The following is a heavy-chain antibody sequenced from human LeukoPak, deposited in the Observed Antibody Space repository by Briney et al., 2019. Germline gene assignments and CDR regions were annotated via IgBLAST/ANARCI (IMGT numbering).Heavy chain of an antibody. CDR1: GYTFTGNY. V-gene: IGHV1-46*01. CDR3: ARDQEGFDY. CDR2: IYPRDGST. Sequence: GASMKVSCKASGYTFTGNYIHWVRQAPGQGLEWMGMIYPRDGSTSYAQKFQGRVTVTRDTSTSTVHMELSGLRSEDTAVYYCARDQEGFDYWGQGTLVTVSS. J-gene: IGHJ4*02.